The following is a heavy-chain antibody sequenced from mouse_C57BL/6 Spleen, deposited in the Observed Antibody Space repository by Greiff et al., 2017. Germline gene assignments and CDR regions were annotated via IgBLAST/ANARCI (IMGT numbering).Heavy chain of an antibody. CDR2: IYPGSGST. CDR1: GYTFTSYW. D-gene: IGHD1-1*01. Sequence: VQLQQPGAELVKPGASVKMSCKASGYTFTSYWITWVKQRPGQGLEWIGDIYPGSGSTNYNEKFKSKATLTVDTSSSTAYMQLSSLTSEDSAVYYCARGYGSSYGYWYFDVWGTGTTVTVSS. J-gene: IGHJ1*03. V-gene: IGHV1-55*01. CDR3: ARGYGSSYGYWYFDV.